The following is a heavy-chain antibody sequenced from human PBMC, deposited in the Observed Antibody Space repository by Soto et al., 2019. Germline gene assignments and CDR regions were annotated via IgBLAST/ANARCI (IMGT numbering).Heavy chain of an antibody. CDR1: GASISSYY. D-gene: IGHD3-22*01. J-gene: IGHJ4*02. V-gene: IGHV4-59*01. CDR3: ARSRGGYFGY. Sequence: QVQLQESGPGLVKPSETLSLTCTVSGASISSYYWSWIRQPPGKGLQWIGYIYYYSGSTNYNPSLKSRVTISVDMSKNQFSLKLSSVTAADTAVSYCARSRGGYFGYWGQGTLVTVSS. CDR2: IYYYSGST.